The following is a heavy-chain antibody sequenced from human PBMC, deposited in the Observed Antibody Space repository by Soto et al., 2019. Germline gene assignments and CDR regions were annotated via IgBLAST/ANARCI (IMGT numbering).Heavy chain of an antibody. CDR1: GFTVSSNY. J-gene: IGHJ3*02. Sequence: GGSLRLSCAASGFTVSSNYMSWVRQAPGKGLEWVSVIYSGGSTYYADSVKGRFTISRDNSKNTLYLQMNSLRAEDTAVYYCAGDAAKGTGAFDIWGQGTMVTVSS. V-gene: IGHV3-53*01. CDR2: IYSGGST. CDR3: AGDAAKGTGAFDI. D-gene: IGHD1-1*01.